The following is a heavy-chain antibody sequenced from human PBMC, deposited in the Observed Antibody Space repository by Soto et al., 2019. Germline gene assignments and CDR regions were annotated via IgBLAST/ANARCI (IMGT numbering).Heavy chain of an antibody. Sequence: SETLSLTCTVSGGSISSGGYYWSWIRQHPGKGLEWIGYIYYSGSTYYNPSLKSRVTISVDTSKNQFSLKLSSVTAADTAVYYCARAITIFGVAPFDPWGQGTLVTVSS. V-gene: IGHV4-61*08. D-gene: IGHD3-3*01. CDR1: GGSISSGGYY. J-gene: IGHJ5*02. CDR3: ARAITIFGVAPFDP. CDR2: IYYSGST.